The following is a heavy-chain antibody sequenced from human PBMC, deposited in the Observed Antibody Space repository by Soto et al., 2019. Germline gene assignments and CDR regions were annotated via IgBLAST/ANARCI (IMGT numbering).Heavy chain of an antibody. V-gene: IGHV4-30-4*01. Sequence: PSETLSLTCTVSGGSISSGDYYWSWIRQPPGKGLEWIGYIYYSGSTYYNPSLKSRVTKSVDTSKNQFSLKLSSVTAADTAVYYCASPLYYYDSSGMDVWGQGTTVTVSS. CDR1: GGSISSGDYY. J-gene: IGHJ6*02. CDR3: ASPLYYYDSSGMDV. D-gene: IGHD3-22*01. CDR2: IYYSGST.